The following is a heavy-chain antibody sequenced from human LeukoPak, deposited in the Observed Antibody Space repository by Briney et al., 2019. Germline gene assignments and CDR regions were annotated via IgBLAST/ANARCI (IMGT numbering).Heavy chain of an antibody. CDR1: GGSISSNNW. J-gene: IGHJ2*01. Sequence: KPSGTLSLTCAVSGGSISSNNWWNWVRQPPAKGLEWIGEIYHSGSTNYNPSLKSRVTISVDKSKNQFSLKLSSVTAADTGVYYCARVAVANWYFDLWGRGTLVTVSS. CDR2: IYHSGST. D-gene: IGHD5-12*01. V-gene: IGHV4-4*02. CDR3: ARVAVANWYFDL.